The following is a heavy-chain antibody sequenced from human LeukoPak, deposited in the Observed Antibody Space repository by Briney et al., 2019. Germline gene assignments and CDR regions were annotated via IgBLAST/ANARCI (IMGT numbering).Heavy chain of an antibody. D-gene: IGHD3-9*01. CDR1: GGSISSGGYY. V-gene: IGHV4-61*08. J-gene: IGHJ5*02. Sequence: PSETLSLTCTVSGGSISSGGYYWSWIRQHPGKGLEWIGYIYYSGSTNYNPSLKSRVTISVDTSKNQFSLKLSSVTAADTAVYYCARLNPPFDSNWFDPWGQGTLVTVSS. CDR3: ARLNPPFDSNWFDP. CDR2: IYYSGST.